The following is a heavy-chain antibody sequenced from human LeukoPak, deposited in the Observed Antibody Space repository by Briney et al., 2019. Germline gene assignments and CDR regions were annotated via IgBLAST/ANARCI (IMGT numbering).Heavy chain of an antibody. J-gene: IGHJ4*02. D-gene: IGHD5-24*01. CDR2: INKSSSEK. CDR1: GVTFSSYR. Sequence: PGGSLRLSCAASGVTFSSYRMNWVRQAPGEGLEWVASINKSSSEKYYVDSVKGRVTISRDNAENFMFLLMKCLRPEDTAVYYFTRGEYHQDGVGYNWFDKGGQG. V-gene: IGHV3-7*01. CDR3: TRGEYHQDGVGYNWFDK.